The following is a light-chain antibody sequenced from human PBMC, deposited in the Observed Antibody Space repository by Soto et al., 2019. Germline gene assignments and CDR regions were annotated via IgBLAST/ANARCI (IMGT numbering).Light chain of an antibody. V-gene: IGLV4-69*01. CDR2: LNSDGSH. J-gene: IGLJ1*01. CDR3: QTWGTGIRV. CDR1: SGHSSYA. Sequence: QPVLTQSPSASASLGASFKLTCTLSSGHSSYAIAWHQQQPEKGPRYLMKLNSDGSHSKGDGIPDRFSGSSSGAERYLTISSLQSEDEADYYCQTWGTGIRVFGTGTKLTVL.